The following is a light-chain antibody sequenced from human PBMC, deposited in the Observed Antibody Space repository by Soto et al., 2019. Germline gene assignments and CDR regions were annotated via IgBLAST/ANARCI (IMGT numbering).Light chain of an antibody. Sequence: ETVMTQSPATLSVSPGERATLSCRASQSISSNLACYQQKPGQAPRLLIYGASTRAAGIPARFTGSGSGTEFTLTISSLQSEDFEVYYCQQYNNWPLTFGGGTKVDIK. CDR2: GAS. J-gene: IGKJ4*01. CDR3: QQYNNWPLT. CDR1: QSISSN. V-gene: IGKV3-15*01.